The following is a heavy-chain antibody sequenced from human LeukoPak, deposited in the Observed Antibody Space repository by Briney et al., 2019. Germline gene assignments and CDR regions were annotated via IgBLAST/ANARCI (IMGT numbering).Heavy chain of an antibody. J-gene: IGHJ4*02. D-gene: IGHD3-16*01. CDR2: IGSTGNI. V-gene: IGHV3-23*01. CDR3: ARGSRATYEY. Sequence: GGSLRLSCAASGIAFSSYALSWVRQAPGKGLEWVSRIGSTGNIYYADSVTGRLTISRDNSKNALYLQLNSLRVDDTAVYYCARGSRATYEYWGQGTLVTVFS. CDR1: GIAFSSYA.